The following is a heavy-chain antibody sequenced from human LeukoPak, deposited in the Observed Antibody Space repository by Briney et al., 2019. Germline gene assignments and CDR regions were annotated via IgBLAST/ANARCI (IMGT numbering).Heavy chain of an antibody. CDR2: ITSSGDKT. CDR1: GFTFITYA. CDR3: AKDLSWNDGSEDY. V-gene: IGHV3-23*01. J-gene: IGHJ4*02. D-gene: IGHD1-1*01. Sequence: HPGGSLRLSCVASGFTFITYAMTWVRQAPGKGLEWVSTITSSGDKTYDADSVKGRFTLSRDNSKNTMYLQMNSLRAEDTAVYYCAKDLSWNDGSEDYWGQGTLVTVSS.